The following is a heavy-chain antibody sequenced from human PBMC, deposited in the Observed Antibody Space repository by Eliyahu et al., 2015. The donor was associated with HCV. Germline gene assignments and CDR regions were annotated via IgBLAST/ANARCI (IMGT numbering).Heavy chain of an antibody. CDR1: GGSFSGYY. V-gene: IGHV4-34*01. CDR3: ARAPPSWVATNPNFDY. D-gene: IGHD5-24*01. J-gene: IGHJ4*02. CDR2: INHSGST. Sequence: QVQLQQWGAGLLKPSETLSLTCAVYGGSFSGYYWSWIRQPPGXGLEWIGEINHSGSTNYNPSLKSRVTISVDTSKNQFSLKLSSVTAADTAVYYCARAPPSWVATNPNFDYWGQGTLVTVSS.